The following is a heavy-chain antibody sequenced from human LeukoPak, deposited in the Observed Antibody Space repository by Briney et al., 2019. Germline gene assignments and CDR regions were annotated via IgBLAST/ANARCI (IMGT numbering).Heavy chain of an antibody. CDR3: ARRYCSGGSCYGWFDP. CDR1: GGSFSGYY. CDR2: INHSGST. J-gene: IGHJ5*02. Sequence: PSETLSLTCAVYGGSFSGYYWSWIRQPPGKGLEWIGEINHSGSTNYNPSLKSRVTISVDTSKNQFSPKLSSVTAADTAVYYCARRYCSGGSCYGWFDPWGQGTLVTVSS. D-gene: IGHD2-15*01. V-gene: IGHV4-34*01.